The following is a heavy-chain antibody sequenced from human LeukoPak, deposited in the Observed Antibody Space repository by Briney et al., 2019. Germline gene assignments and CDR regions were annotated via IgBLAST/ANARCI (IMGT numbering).Heavy chain of an antibody. V-gene: IGHV4-34*01. CDR2: IDRGGST. CDR3: ARGYGSGSYYHY. Sequence: PSETLSLTCAVYGGSFSGYYWSWTRQPPGEGLEWIGEIDRGGSTNYNPSLKSRVTMSVDTSKNQFSLKLSSVTAADTAVYYCARGYGSGSYYHYWGQGTLVTVSS. CDR1: GGSFSGYY. D-gene: IGHD3-10*01. J-gene: IGHJ4*02.